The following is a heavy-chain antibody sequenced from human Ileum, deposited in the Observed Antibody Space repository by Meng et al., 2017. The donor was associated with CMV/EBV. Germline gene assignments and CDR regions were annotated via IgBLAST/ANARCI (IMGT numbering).Heavy chain of an antibody. J-gene: IGHJ4*02. CDR1: GFSFSTYN. CDR2: ITGNSDYI. D-gene: IGHD3-10*02. CDR3: ARDPPFSTHVPYFDT. Sequence: GESLKISCLASGFSFSTYNMDWVHQTPQRGLEWVASITGNSDYIHYATSVTGRFTISRDNAKNSLTLQMNGLRVEDTGVYFCARDPPFSTHVPYFDTWGQGALVTVSS. V-gene: IGHV3-21*01.